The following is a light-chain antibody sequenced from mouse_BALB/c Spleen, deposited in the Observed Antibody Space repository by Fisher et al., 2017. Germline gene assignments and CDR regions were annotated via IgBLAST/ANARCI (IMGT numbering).Light chain of an antibody. V-gene: IGKV4-78*01. J-gene: IGKJ5*01. CDR2: STS. CDR3: QQYSGYPLT. Sequence: IVLTQSPAIMSASPGEKVTLTCSASSSVSSSYLYWYQQKPGSSPKLWIYSTSNLASGVPARFSGSGSGTSYSLTISSVEAEDAATYYCQQYSGYPLTFGAGTKLELK. CDR1: SSVSSSY.